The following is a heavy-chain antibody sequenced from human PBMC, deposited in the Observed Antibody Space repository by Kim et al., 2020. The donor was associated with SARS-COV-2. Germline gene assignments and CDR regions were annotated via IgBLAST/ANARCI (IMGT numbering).Heavy chain of an antibody. Sequence: ASVKVSCKVSGYNLSKLSMHWVRQAPGEGLQWMGGFDPELGETIYAEQFQDRASITEDPSTDTAYMELSSLRSGDTAFYYCATLEDYYYSNRYFDYWGQGTLLIVTS. CDR1: GYNLSKLS. D-gene: IGHD3-22*01. J-gene: IGHJ4*02. CDR2: FDPELGET. V-gene: IGHV1-24*01. CDR3: ATLEDYYYSNRYFDY.